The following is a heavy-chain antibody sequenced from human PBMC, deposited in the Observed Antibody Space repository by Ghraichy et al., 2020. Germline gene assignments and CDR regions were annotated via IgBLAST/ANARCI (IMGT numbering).Heavy chain of an antibody. D-gene: IGHD2/OR15-2a*01. Sequence: GESLNISCAASGFTFTAYWIHWLRQSPGKGLVWVARIDNDGRDTIYADSVKGRFTISRDNAKDTLFLQMNSLRDEDTAVYFCARGGFSHSFDVWGQGTLVTVSS. V-gene: IGHV3-74*01. CDR3: ARGGFSHSFDV. J-gene: IGHJ3*01. CDR2: IDNDGRDT. CDR1: GFTFTAYW.